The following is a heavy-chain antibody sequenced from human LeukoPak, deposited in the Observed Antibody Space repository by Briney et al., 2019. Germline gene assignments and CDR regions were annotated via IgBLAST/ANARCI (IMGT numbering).Heavy chain of an antibody. D-gene: IGHD6-13*01. CDR3: ARDYSSSWYLTPGWFDP. CDR2: IYHSGST. Sequence: SETLSLTCTVSGYSISSGYYWGWIRQPPGKGLEWIGSIYHSGSTYYNPSLKSRVTISVDTSKNQLSLKLSSVTAADTAVYYCARDYSSSWYLTPGWFDPWGQGTLVTVSS. CDR1: GYSISSGYY. V-gene: IGHV4-38-2*02. J-gene: IGHJ5*02.